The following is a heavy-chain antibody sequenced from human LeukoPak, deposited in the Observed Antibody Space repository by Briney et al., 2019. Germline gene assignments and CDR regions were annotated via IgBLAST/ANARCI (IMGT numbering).Heavy chain of an antibody. CDR2: IYYSGST. Sequence: SETLSLTCTVSGGSISSGSYYWSWIRQHPGKGLEWIGYIYYSGSTNYNPSLKSRVTISVDTSKNQFSLKLTSVTAADTAVYYCARGSSSSSIDYWGQGTLVTVSS. J-gene: IGHJ4*02. CDR1: GGSISSGSYY. D-gene: IGHD2-2*01. V-gene: IGHV4-31*03. CDR3: ARGSSSSSIDY.